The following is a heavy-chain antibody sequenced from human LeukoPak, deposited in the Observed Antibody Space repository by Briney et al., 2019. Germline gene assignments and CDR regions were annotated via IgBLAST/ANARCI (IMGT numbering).Heavy chain of an antibody. Sequence: SETLSLTCAVYGGSFSGYYWSWLRQPPGKGLEWIGEINHSGSTKYNPSLKSRVTISVDTSKNQFSLKLSSVTAADTAVYYCARVDGSCSGGSCPSGNWFDPWGQGTLVTVSS. V-gene: IGHV4-34*01. CDR3: ARVDGSCSGGSCPSGNWFDP. J-gene: IGHJ5*02. CDR1: GGSFSGYY. CDR2: INHSGST. D-gene: IGHD2-15*01.